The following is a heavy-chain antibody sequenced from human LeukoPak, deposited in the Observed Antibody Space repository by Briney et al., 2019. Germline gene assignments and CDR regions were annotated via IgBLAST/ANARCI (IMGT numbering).Heavy chain of an antibody. V-gene: IGHV3-21*01. Sequence: GGPLRLSCAASGFTFSSYSMNWVRQAPGKGLEWVSSISSSSSYIYYADSVKGRFTISRDNAKNSLYLQMNSLRAEDTAVYYCAHGSGIDFDPWGQGTLVTVSS. CDR2: ISSSSSYI. J-gene: IGHJ5*02. CDR3: AHGSGIDFDP. CDR1: GFTFSSYS. D-gene: IGHD3-10*01.